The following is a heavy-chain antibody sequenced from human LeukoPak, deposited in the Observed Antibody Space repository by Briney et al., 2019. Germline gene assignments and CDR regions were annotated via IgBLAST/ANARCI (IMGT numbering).Heavy chain of an antibody. CDR1: GFTFSSYW. D-gene: IGHD4-17*01. Sequence: GGSLRLSCAASGFTFSSYWMSWVRQAPGKGLEWVANIKQDGSEKYYVDSVKGRFTISRDNAKNSLYLQMNSLRAEGTAVYYCARGRPRMTTVTFFDYWGQGTLVTVSS. V-gene: IGHV3-7*03. CDR2: IKQDGSEK. CDR3: ARGRPRMTTVTFFDY. J-gene: IGHJ4*02.